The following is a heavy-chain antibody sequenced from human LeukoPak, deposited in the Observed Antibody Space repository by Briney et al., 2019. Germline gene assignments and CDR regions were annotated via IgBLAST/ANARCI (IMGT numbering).Heavy chain of an antibody. J-gene: IGHJ5*02. CDR3: ARDGPRYYDILTGYYTSPNWFDP. D-gene: IGHD3-9*01. V-gene: IGHV3-21*01. CDR2: ISSSSSYI. CDR1: GFTFSSYS. Sequence: GGSLSLSCAASGFTFSSYSMNWVRQAPGKGLEWVSSISSSSSYIYYADSVKGRFTISRDNAKNSLYLQMNSLRAEDTAVYYCARDGPRYYDILTGYYTSPNWFDPWGQGTLVTVSS.